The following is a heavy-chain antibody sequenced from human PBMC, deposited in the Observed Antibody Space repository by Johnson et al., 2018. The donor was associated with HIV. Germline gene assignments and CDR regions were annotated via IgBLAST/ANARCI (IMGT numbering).Heavy chain of an antibody. CDR1: GFTFSSYG. CDR2: IRYDGSNK. Sequence: VHLVESGGGVVQPGGSLRLSCAASGFTFSSYGMHWVRQAPGKGLEWVAFIRYDGSNKYYADSVKGRFTISRDNSKNTLYLQMNSLRAEDTAVYYCTRDRVWFGELYAFDIWGHGTAVTVSS. J-gene: IGHJ3*02. CDR3: TRDRVWFGELYAFDI. V-gene: IGHV3-30*02. D-gene: IGHD3-10*01.